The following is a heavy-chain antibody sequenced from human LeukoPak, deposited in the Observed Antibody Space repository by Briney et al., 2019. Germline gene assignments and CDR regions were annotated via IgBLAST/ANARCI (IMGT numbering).Heavy chain of an antibody. D-gene: IGHD3-22*01. CDR1: GFTFSNSW. CDR3: AKSHNYYDSSGYSPGDY. Sequence: PGGSLRLSCAGSGFTFSNSWMGWVRQAPGKGLEWVANVQHIGGETYYVDSVKGRFTISRDNSKNTLYLQMNSLRAEDTAVYYCAKSHNYYDSSGYSPGDYWGQGTLVTVSS. CDR2: VQHIGGET. V-gene: IGHV3-7*03. J-gene: IGHJ4*02.